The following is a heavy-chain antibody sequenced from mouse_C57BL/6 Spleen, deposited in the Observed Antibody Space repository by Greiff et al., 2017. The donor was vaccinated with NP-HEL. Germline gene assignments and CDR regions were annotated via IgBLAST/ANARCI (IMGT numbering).Heavy chain of an antibody. CDR3: AREKDSSGAWFAY. CDR1: GYTFTSYW. J-gene: IGHJ3*01. V-gene: IGHV1-55*01. CDR2: IYPGSGST. D-gene: IGHD3-2*02. Sequence: VQLQQSGAELVKPGASVKMSCKASGYTFTSYWITWVKQRPGQGLEWIGDIYPGSGSTNYNEKFKSKATLTVDTSSSTAYMQLSSLTSEDSAVYYCAREKDSSGAWFAYWGQGTLVTVSA.